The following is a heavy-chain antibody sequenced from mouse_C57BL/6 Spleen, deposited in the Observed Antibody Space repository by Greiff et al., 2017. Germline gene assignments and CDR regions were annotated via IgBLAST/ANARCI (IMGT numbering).Heavy chain of an antibody. D-gene: IGHD1-1*01. V-gene: IGHV7-3*01. CDR2: IRNKANGYTT. CDR3: ARYSRITTVVGRDYFDY. J-gene: IGHJ2*01. CDR1: GFTFTDYY. Sequence: EVKLMESGGGLVQPGGSLSLSCAASGFTFTDYYMSWVRQPPGKALEWLGFIRNKANGYTTEYSASVKGRFTISRDNSQSILYLQMNALRAEDSATYYCARYSRITTVVGRDYFDYWGQGTTLTVSS.